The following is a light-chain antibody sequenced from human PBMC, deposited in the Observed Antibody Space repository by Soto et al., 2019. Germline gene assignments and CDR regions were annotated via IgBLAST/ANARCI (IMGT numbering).Light chain of an antibody. Sequence: IQLTQSPSSLSASVGDRVTITCRASQAISSHLAWYQQKPGKAPKLLIYAASTLQSGVPSRCSGSGSGTEYTLTISSRRLLDFVTYYCRQLYGFPCTFGQGTNLEIK. CDR1: QAISSH. CDR3: RQLYGFPCT. V-gene: IGKV1-9*01. CDR2: AAS. J-gene: IGKJ2*01.